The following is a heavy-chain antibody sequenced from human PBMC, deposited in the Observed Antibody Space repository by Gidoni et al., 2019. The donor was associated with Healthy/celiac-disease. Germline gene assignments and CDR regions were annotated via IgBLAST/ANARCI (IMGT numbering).Heavy chain of an antibody. V-gene: IGHV3-9*01. Sequence: EVQPVESGGGLVQPARSPRLSCSASGFTFDDYAMLWVRQAPGKGLEWVSGISWNSGSIGYADSVKGRFTSARDNAKNSLYLQMNSLRAEGTALYYCARIAAAGKTPGWFDPWGQGTLVTVSS. J-gene: IGHJ5*02. D-gene: IGHD6-13*01. CDR1: GFTFDDYA. CDR3: ARIAAAGKTPGWFDP. CDR2: ISWNSGSI.